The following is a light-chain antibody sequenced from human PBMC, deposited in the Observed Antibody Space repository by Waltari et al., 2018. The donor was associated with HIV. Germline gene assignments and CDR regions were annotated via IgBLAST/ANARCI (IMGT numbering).Light chain of an antibody. V-gene: IGKV3-11*01. J-gene: IGKJ1*01. CDR3: QQRSNWPPWT. CDR2: DAS. Sequence: EIVLTQSPATLSLSPGDRATLSCRASQSVSSYLAWYQQKPGQAPRLLIYDASNRATGIPARFSGSGSGTDVPLTISSLEPEDFAVYFCQQRSNWPPWTFGQGTKVEIK. CDR1: QSVSSY.